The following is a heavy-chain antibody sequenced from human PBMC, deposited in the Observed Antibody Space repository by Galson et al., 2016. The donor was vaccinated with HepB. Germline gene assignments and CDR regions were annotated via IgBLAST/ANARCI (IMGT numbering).Heavy chain of an antibody. CDR2: IYHSGTT. J-gene: IGHJ4*02. CDR1: GGSISTTTYY. Sequence: SETLSLTCTVSGGSISTTTYYWAWIRQPPGKELEWIGSIYHSGTTYYNPSLKSRITMSIDTSKNQFSLRLKSVTAADTAVYYCARDLEAAPGGLDIDFWGQGTLVTVSS. D-gene: IGHD6-13*01. CDR3: ARDLEAAPGGLDIDF. V-gene: IGHV4-39*07.